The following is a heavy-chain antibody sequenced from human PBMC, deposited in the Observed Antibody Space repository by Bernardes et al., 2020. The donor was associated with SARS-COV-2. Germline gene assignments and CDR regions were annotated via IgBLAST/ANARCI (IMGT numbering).Heavy chain of an antibody. CDR1: GGSFSGYY. J-gene: IGHJ6*02. Sequence: SETLSLTCAVYGGSFSGYYWSWIRQPPGKGLEWIGEINHSGSTNYNPSLKSRVTISVDTSKNQFSLKLSSVTAADTAVYYCARGGTTLWRKRGYSGYDYKGYYYGMDVWGQGTTVTVSS. D-gene: IGHD5-12*01. CDR3: ARGGTTLWRKRGYSGYDYKGYYYGMDV. CDR2: INHSGST. V-gene: IGHV4-34*01.